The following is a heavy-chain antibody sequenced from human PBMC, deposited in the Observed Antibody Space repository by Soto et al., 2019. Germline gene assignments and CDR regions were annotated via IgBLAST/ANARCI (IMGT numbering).Heavy chain of an antibody. J-gene: IGHJ4*02. CDR1: GYSFTSYW. CDR3: ARLFYYDSSYPPADY. V-gene: IGHV5-10-1*01. D-gene: IGHD3-22*01. Sequence: EVQLVQSGAEVKKPGESLRISCKGSGYSFTSYWINWVRQMPGKGLEWMGRIDPSDSYTQYSPSFQGHVTISADKSITTAYLQWSSLKASDTAMYYCARLFYYDSSYPPADYWGQGSLVTVSS. CDR2: IDPSDSYT.